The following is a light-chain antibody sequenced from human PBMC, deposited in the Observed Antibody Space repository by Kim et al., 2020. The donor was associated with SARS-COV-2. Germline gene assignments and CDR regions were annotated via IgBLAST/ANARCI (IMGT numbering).Light chain of an antibody. J-gene: IGKJ4*01. CDR2: GTS. CDR3: QQYDNWPLT. V-gene: IGKV3-15*01. Sequence: EIVMTQSPATLSVSPGETATLSCRASQSISGNLAWYQQKPGQAPRLLIYGTSTRATGISARFSGSGSGTGFTLTISSLQSEDFAVYYCQQYDNWPLTFGGGTKVDIK. CDR1: QSISGN.